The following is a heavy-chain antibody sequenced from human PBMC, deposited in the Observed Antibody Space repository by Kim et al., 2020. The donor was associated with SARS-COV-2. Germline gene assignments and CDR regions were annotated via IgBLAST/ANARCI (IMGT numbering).Heavy chain of an antibody. CDR1: GYTFTGYY. J-gene: IGHJ6*02. V-gene: IGHV1-2*04. D-gene: IGHD4-17*01. Sequence: ASVKVSCKASGYTFTGYYMHWVRQAPGQGLEWMGWINPNSGGTNYAQKFQGWVTMTRDTSISTAYMELSRLRSDDTAVYYCARDLMTTVTISDYYYGMDVWGQGTTVTVSS. CDR2: INPNSGGT. CDR3: ARDLMTTVTISDYYYGMDV.